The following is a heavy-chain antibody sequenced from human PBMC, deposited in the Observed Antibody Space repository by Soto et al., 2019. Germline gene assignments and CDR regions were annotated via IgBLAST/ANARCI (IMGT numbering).Heavy chain of an antibody. CDR1: GYTFTHHD. CDR3: ARGIVGGSTRAFDL. Sequence: QVQLVQSGAEVKKPGASVRISCTASGYTFTHHDVNWVRQAPGQGPGWMGWINPNSGEAVYAQIFQGRVKMTRDTSISTADMEVSSLGSGETAMYFCARGIVGGSTRAFDLWGHGTKVTVSS. J-gene: IGHJ3*01. V-gene: IGHV1-8*01. D-gene: IGHD1-26*01. CDR2: INPNSGEA.